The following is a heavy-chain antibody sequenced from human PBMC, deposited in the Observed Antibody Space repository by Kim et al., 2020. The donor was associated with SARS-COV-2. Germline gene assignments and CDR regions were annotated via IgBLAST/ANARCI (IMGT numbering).Heavy chain of an antibody. CDR1: GFTFSSYA. Sequence: GGSLRLSCAASGFTFSSYAMSWVRQAPGKGLEWVSAISGSGGSTYYADSVKGRFTISRDNSKNTLYLQMNSLRAEDTAVYYCAKVRVGSGSYPDFQHWGQGTLVTVSS. CDR2: ISGSGGST. J-gene: IGHJ1*01. CDR3: AKVRVGSGSYPDFQH. V-gene: IGHV3-23*01. D-gene: IGHD3-10*01.